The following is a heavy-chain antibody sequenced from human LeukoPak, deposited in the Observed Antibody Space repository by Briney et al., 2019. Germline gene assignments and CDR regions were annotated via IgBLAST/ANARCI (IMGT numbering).Heavy chain of an antibody. CDR3: ARAVYYYDSSGHYAFDI. V-gene: IGHV1-69*04. J-gene: IGHJ3*02. Sequence: EASVKVSCKASGGTFSSYAITWVRQAPGQGLEWMGRIIPFLGIANYAQKFQGRVTITADKSTSTAYMELSSLRSEDTAVYYCARAVYYYDSSGHYAFDIWGQGTMVTVSS. D-gene: IGHD3-22*01. CDR1: GGTFSSYA. CDR2: IIPFLGIA.